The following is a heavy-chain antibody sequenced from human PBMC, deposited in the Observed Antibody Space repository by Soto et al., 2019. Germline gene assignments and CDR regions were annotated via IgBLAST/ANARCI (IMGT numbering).Heavy chain of an antibody. CDR1: GFTFSSYA. V-gene: IGHV3-23*01. D-gene: IGHD6-19*01. Sequence: EVQLLESGGGLVQSGGSLRLSCAASGFTFSSYAMSWVRQAPGKGLEWVSAISGSGGSTYYADSVKGRFTISRDNSKNTLYLQMNSLRAEDTAVYYCTASSGWYNAFDIWGQGTMVTVSS. CDR3: TASSGWYNAFDI. CDR2: ISGSGGST. J-gene: IGHJ3*02.